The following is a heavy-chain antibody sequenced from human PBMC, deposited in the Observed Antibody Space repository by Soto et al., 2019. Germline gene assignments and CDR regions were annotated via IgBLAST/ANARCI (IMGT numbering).Heavy chain of an antibody. V-gene: IGHV4-30-4*01. CDR1: GGSISSGDYY. Sequence: SETLSLTCTVSGGSISSGDYYWSWIRQPPGKGLEWIGYIYYSGSTYYNPSLKSRVTISVDTSKNQFSLKLSSVTAADTAVYYCARSDFGWGGPANWFDPWGQGTLVTVSS. D-gene: IGHD2-2*01. J-gene: IGHJ5*02. CDR2: IYYSGST. CDR3: ARSDFGWGGPANWFDP.